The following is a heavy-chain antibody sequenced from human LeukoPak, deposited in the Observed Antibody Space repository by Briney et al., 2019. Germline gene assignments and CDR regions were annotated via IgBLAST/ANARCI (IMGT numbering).Heavy chain of an antibody. V-gene: IGHV1-18*01. CDR3: ARDHSYGGKELAY. Sequence: GASVKVSYKASGYTFSSYGMSWVRQAPGQSLEWMGWISAYNGNTNYAQKFQDRVTMTTDTSTSTAYMELRSLRSDDTAVYYCARDHSYGGKELAYWGQGTLVTVSS. CDR2: ISAYNGNT. D-gene: IGHD4-23*01. J-gene: IGHJ4*02. CDR1: GYTFSSYG.